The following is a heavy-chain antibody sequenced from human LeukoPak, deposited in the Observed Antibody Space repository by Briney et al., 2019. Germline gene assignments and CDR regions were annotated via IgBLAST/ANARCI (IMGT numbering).Heavy chain of an antibody. Sequence: GGSLRLSCAASGFTFDDHGMNWVRQAPGKGLEWVSGINWNGGSTFYADSVKGRFTISRDNAKNALYLQMNSLTAEDTALYHCARDRSYGSFDFWGQGTLVIVSS. CDR2: INWNGGST. J-gene: IGHJ4*02. V-gene: IGHV3-20*01. D-gene: IGHD5-18*01. CDR3: ARDRSYGSFDF. CDR1: GFTFDDHG.